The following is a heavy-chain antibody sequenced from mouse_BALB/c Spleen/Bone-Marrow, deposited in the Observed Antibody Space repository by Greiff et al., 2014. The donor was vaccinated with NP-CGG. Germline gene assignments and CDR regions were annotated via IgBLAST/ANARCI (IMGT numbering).Heavy chain of an antibody. D-gene: IGHD2-4*01. J-gene: IGHJ1*01. CDR1: GYTFTSYW. CDR3: ARARSTVITTWYFDV. V-gene: IGHV1S41*01. Sequence: DLVKPGASVELSCKASGYTFTSYWINWIKQRPGQGLEWIGRFAPGSGNTYYNEMFKGKATLTVDTSSSTAYIQLSSLSSGDSAVYFCARARSTVITTWYFDVWGAGTTVTVSS. CDR2: FAPGSGNT.